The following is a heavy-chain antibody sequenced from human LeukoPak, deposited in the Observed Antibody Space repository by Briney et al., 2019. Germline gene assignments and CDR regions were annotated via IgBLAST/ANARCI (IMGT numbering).Heavy chain of an antibody. Sequence: GGSLRLSCVASGLTFSNYNMHWVRQAPGKGLEWVAVIWHDGNYKYYVDSVKGRFTISRYNSKNTVYLQMNSLGAEDTAVYLCARDSDYYDSSAYSFRGGLHYDFWGRGTLVTVSS. D-gene: IGHD3-22*01. V-gene: IGHV3-33*01. CDR3: ARDSDYYDSSAYSFRGGLHYDF. J-gene: IGHJ4*02. CDR2: IWHDGNYK. CDR1: GLTFSNYN.